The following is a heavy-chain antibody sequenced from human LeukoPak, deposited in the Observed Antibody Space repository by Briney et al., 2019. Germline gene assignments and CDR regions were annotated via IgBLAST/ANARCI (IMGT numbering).Heavy chain of an antibody. D-gene: IGHD4-17*01. J-gene: IGHJ4*02. CDR3: AKDDAATVTSPIDY. V-gene: IGHV3-23*01. Sequence: GGSLRLSCAASGFTFSSYAMSWVRQAPGKGLEWVSVISGSGGSTYDADSEKGRFTISRDNSKNTLYLQMNSLRAEDTAVYYCAKDDAATVTSPIDYWGQGTLVTVSS. CDR1: GFTFSSYA. CDR2: ISGSGGST.